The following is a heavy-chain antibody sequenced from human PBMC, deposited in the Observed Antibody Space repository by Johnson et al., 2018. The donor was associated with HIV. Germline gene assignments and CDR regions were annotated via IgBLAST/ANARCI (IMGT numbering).Heavy chain of an antibody. V-gene: IGHV3-11*04. CDR2: ISSSGSTI. Sequence: QMLLVEYGGGLVQPGGSLRLSCAASGFTFSDYYMSWIRQAPGKGLEWVSYISSSGSTIYYADSVKGRFTISRDNAKNSLYLQMNSLRAEDTAVYYCARVRRREQKLDAFDIWGQGTMVTVSS. CDR1: GFTFSDYY. D-gene: IGHD1-26*01. CDR3: ARVRRREQKLDAFDI. J-gene: IGHJ3*02.